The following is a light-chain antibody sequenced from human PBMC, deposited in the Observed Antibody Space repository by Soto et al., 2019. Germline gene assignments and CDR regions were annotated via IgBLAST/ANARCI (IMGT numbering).Light chain of an antibody. CDR3: QQYNNWPLYT. J-gene: IGKJ2*01. Sequence: EIVMTQSPATLSVSPGERATLSCRASQSVSSNLAWYQQKPGQAPRRLIYGASTRATGIPARFSGSGSGTEFPLTLSSLQSEDFAVYYCQQYNNWPLYTFGQGTTLEIK. V-gene: IGKV3-15*01. CDR2: GAS. CDR1: QSVSSN.